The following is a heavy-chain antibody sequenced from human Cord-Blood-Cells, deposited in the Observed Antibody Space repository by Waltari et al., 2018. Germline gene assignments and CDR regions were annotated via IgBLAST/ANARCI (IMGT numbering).Heavy chain of an antibody. Sequence: QVQLVPSGAEVKKPGASVKVSCKVSGYTLTELSMHWGRQAPGKGLEWMGGFDPEDGETIYAQKFQGRVTMTEDTSTDTAYMELSSLRSEDTAVYYCATVEKGRELLPADGFDPWGQGTLVTVSS. J-gene: IGHJ5*02. D-gene: IGHD1-26*01. CDR3: ATVEKGRELLPADGFDP. V-gene: IGHV1-24*01. CDR2: FDPEDGET. CDR1: GYTLTELS.